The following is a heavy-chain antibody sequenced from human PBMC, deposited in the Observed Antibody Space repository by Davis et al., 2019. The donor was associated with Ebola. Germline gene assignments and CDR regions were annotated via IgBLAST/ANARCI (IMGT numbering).Heavy chain of an antibody. CDR3: ARGSVQVAGTHNWFDT. J-gene: IGHJ5*02. Sequence: PGGSLRLSCAASGFTFTDYYMSWIRQAPGKGLEWVSHLSVSSNTIFYADSVKGRFTISRDNTKDSLYLQMSSLRAEDTAVYYCARGSVQVAGTHNWFDTWGQGTLVTVSS. V-gene: IGHV3-11*01. D-gene: IGHD6-19*01. CDR2: LSVSSNTI. CDR1: GFTFTDYY.